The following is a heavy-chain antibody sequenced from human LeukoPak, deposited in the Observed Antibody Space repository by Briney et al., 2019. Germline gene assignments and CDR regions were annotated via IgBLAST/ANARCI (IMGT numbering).Heavy chain of an antibody. J-gene: IGHJ6*02. CDR1: GGSISSGGYY. V-gene: IGHV4-31*03. CDR2: IYYSGST. D-gene: IGHD3-3*01. CDR3: ARGAHSYDFWSGSLYYYGMDV. Sequence: SETLSLTCTVSGGSISSGGYYWSWLRQHPGKGLEWIGYIYYSGSTYYNPSLKSRVTISVDTSKNQFSLKLSSVTAADTAVYYCARGAHSYDFWSGSLYYYGMDVWGQGTTVTVSS.